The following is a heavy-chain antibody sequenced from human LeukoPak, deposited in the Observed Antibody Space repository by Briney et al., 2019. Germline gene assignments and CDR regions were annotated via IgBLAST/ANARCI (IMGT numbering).Heavy chain of an antibody. CDR1: GGSISGYY. CDR2: IYYSGST. CDR3: AKGPSFDY. Sequence: SETLSLTCTVSGGSISGYYWSWIRQPPGKGLEWIGYIYYSGSTKYNPSLKSRVTISVDTSKNQFSLKLNSVTAADAAVYYCAKGPSFDYWGQGTLVTVSS. J-gene: IGHJ4*02. V-gene: IGHV4-59*01.